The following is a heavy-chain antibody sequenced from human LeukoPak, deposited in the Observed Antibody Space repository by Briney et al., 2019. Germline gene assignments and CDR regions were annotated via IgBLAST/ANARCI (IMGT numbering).Heavy chain of an antibody. D-gene: IGHD3-9*01. V-gene: IGHV2-5*02. J-gene: IGHJ4*02. Sequence: ESGPTLVNPTQTLTLTCTFSGFSLSTSGVGVGWIRQPPGKALEWLALIYWDDDKRYSPSLKSRLTITKDTSKNQVVLTMTNMDPVDTAIYFCPNRRYDILTGYSAFDYWGQGTLVTVSS. CDR1: GFSLSTSGVG. CDR3: PNRRYDILTGYSAFDY. CDR2: IYWDDDK.